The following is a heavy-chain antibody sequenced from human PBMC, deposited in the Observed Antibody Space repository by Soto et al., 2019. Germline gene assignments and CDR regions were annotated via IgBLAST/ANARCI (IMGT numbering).Heavy chain of an antibody. V-gene: IGHV4-4*02. Sequence: QVQLQESGPGLVKPSGTLSLTCAVSGGSISSSNWWSWVRQPPGKGLEWIGEIYHSGSTNYNPSLKGRVTISVDKAKNQCCRKRSSGTAADTAGYYCAGDRPVATIAYYYGMDVWGQGTTVTVSS. CDR2: IYHSGST. J-gene: IGHJ6*02. CDR1: GGSISSSNW. D-gene: IGHD5-12*01. CDR3: AGDRPVATIAYYYGMDV.